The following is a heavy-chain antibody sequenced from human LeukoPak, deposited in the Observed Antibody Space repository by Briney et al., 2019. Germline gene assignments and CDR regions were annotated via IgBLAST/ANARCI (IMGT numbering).Heavy chain of an antibody. D-gene: IGHD4-17*01. CDR3: AGGGTLTTD. J-gene: IGHJ4*02. CDR2: IYYSGST. V-gene: IGHV4-59*01. CDR1: GGSISSYY. Sequence: PSETLSLTCTVSGGSISSYYWSWIRQPPGKGLEWIGYIYYSGSTNYNPSLKSRVTISVDTSKNQFSLKLSSVTAADTAVYYCAGGGTLTTDWGQGTLVTVSS.